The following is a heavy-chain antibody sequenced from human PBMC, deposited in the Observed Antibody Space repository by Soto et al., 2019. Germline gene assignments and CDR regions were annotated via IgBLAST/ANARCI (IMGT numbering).Heavy chain of an antibody. Sequence: EVQLVESGGGLVKPGRSLRLSCTGSGLTFGDYVMSWFRQTPGKGLEWVGFIRSKAYGGTTEYAASAKGRFTISRDDSKSIAYLQMNSLKTEDTAVYYCTRAPITMIVVVIPRWFDPWGQGTLVTVSS. CDR1: GLTFGDYV. V-gene: IGHV3-49*05. CDR2: IRSKAYGGTT. D-gene: IGHD3-22*01. J-gene: IGHJ5*02. CDR3: TRAPITMIVVVIPRWFDP.